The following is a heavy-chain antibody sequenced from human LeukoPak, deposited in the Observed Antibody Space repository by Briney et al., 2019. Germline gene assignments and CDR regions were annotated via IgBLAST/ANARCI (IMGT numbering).Heavy chain of an antibody. J-gene: IGHJ4*02. CDR1: GFTVSSNY. Sequence: GGSLRLSCAASGFTVSSNYMSWVRQAPGKGLEWVAVIWYDGSNKYYADSVKGRFTISRDNSKNTLYLQMNSLRAEDTAVYYCARADAATGTLVDYWGQGTLVTVSS. CDR2: IWYDGSNK. CDR3: ARADAATGTLVDY. D-gene: IGHD1-1*01. V-gene: IGHV3-33*08.